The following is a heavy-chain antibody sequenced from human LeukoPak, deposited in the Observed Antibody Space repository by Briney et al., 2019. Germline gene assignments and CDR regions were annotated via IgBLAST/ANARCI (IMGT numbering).Heavy chain of an antibody. CDR3: GRGHWGLDS. J-gene: IGHJ4*02. CDR1: GFTFSDSH. D-gene: IGHD7-27*01. CDR2: IRNSGSSI. V-gene: IGHV3-11*04. Sequence: GGSLRLSCAASGFTFSDSHRTWIRQAPGKGLEWVSYIRNSGSSIYYADSVKGRFTTSRDNAKSSLYLQMNSLRAEDTAVYYCGRGHWGLDSWGQGALVTVSS.